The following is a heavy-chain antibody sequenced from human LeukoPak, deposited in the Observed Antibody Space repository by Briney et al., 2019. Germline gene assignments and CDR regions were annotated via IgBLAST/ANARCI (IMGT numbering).Heavy chain of an antibody. D-gene: IGHD5-24*01. J-gene: IGHJ4*02. CDR1: AYTFTGYY. V-gene: IGHV1-2*02. CDR2: ITPSGGT. CDR3: ARDRYGDGFAHLDY. Sequence: ASMKVSCKASAYTFTGYYMHWVRQAPGQGLEWMGWITPSGGTNYPQKFQGRVAITWDTSITTAYMDLSRLTSDDTAVYYCARDRYGDGFAHLDYWGQGALVTVSS.